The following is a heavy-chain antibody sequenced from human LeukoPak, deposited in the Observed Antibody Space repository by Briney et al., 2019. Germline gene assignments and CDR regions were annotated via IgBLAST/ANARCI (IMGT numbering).Heavy chain of an antibody. J-gene: IGHJ5*02. D-gene: IGHD4-17*01. CDR1: GDSTSTSSYY. V-gene: IGHV4-39*07. CDR3: ARDRYGDYVNWFDP. Sequence: SETLSLTCSVSGDSTSTSSYYWGWIRQPPGKGLEWIGSIYHSGSTYYNPSLKSRVTISVDTSKNQFSLKLSSVTVADTAVYYCARDRYGDYVNWFDPWGQGTLVTVSS. CDR2: IYHSGST.